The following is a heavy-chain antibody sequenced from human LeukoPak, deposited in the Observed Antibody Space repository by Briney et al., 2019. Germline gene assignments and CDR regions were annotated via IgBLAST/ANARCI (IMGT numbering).Heavy chain of an antibody. CDR2: INSDGSST. CDR3: AREVAAAARHDAFDI. J-gene: IGHJ3*02. CDR1: GFTFSSYW. D-gene: IGHD6-13*01. V-gene: IGHV3-74*01. Sequence: GGSLRLSCAASGFTFSSYWMHWVRQAPGKGLVWVSRINSDGSSTIYADSVKGRFTISRDNAKNTLYLQMNSLRDEDTAVYYCAREVAAAARHDAFDIWGQGTMVTVSS.